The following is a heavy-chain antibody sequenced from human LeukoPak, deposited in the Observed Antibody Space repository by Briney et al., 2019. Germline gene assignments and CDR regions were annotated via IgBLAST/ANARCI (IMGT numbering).Heavy chain of an antibody. V-gene: IGHV4-31*03. D-gene: IGHD3-3*01. J-gene: IGHJ6*02. CDR2: IYYSGST. CDR1: GGSISSGGYY. CDR3: ARGGSDFWSGPNSYYYYGMDV. Sequence: TLSLTCTVSGGSISSGGYYWSWIRQHPGKGLEWIGYIYYSGSTYYNPSLKSRVTISVDTSKNQFSLKLSSETAADTAVYYCARGGSDFWSGPNSYYYYGMDVWGQGTTVTVSS.